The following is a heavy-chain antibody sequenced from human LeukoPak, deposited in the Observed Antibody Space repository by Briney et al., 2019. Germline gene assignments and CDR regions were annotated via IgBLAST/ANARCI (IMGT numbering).Heavy chain of an antibody. CDR3: AREGIGIVAKNQPLDY. Sequence: GGSLRLSCAASGFTFSGYAMHWVRQAPGNGLEYVSAISSNGGSTYYANSVKGRFTISRDNSKNTLYLQMGSLRAEDMAVYYCAREGIGIVAKNQPLDYWGQGTLVTVSS. J-gene: IGHJ4*02. CDR1: GFTFSGYA. CDR2: ISSNGGST. V-gene: IGHV3-64*01. D-gene: IGHD5-12*01.